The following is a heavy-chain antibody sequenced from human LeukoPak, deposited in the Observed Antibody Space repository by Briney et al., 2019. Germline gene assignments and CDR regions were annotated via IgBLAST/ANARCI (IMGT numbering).Heavy chain of an antibody. Sequence: PGGSPRLSCAASGFTFSSYEMNWVRQAPGKGLEWVSSISSSSSYIYYADSVKGRFTISRDNAKNSLYLQMNSLRAEDTAVYYCARSRQTTVVTPALNWGQGTLVTVSS. J-gene: IGHJ4*02. CDR1: GFTFSSYE. V-gene: IGHV3-21*01. CDR2: ISSSSSYI. CDR3: ARSRQTTVVTPALN. D-gene: IGHD4-23*01.